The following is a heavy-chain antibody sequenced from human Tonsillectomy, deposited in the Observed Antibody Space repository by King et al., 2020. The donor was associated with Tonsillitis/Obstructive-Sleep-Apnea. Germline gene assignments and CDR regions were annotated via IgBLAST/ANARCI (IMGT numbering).Heavy chain of an antibody. J-gene: IGHJ3*02. CDR2: IYSGGST. V-gene: IGHV3-53*01. CDR1: GVTVSSNY. CDR3: ARDVGAVAGGDAFDI. D-gene: IGHD6-19*01. Sequence: DVQLVESGGGLIQPGGSLRLSCAASGVTVSSNYISWVRQAPGKGLEWVSVIYSGGSTYYADAVKGRFTISRDNSKNTLYLQMNSLRAEDTAVYYCARDVGAVAGGDAFDIWGQGTMVTVSS.